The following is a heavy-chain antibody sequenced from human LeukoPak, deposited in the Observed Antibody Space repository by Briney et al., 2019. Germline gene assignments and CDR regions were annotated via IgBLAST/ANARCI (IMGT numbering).Heavy chain of an antibody. J-gene: IGHJ4*02. D-gene: IGHD2-21*02. CDR2: INHSGST. CDR3: ARGSMLVVTADFDY. V-gene: IGHV4-34*01. CDR1: GGSFSGYY. Sequence: SETLSLTCAVYGGSFSGYYWSWIRQPPGKGLEWIGEINHSGSTNYDPSLKSRVTISVDTSKNQFSLKLSSVTAADTAVYYCARGSMLVVTADFDYWGQGTLVTVSS.